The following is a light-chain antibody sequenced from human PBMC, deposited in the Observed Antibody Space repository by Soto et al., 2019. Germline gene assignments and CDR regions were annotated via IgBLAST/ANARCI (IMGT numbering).Light chain of an antibody. CDR2: GAS. J-gene: IGKJ4*01. CDR1: QNIDIF. V-gene: IGKV1-39*01. Sequence: DIQMTQSPSSLSASVGDRVTITCRASQNIDIFLNWYHQKPGRAPNLLIYGASTRQNGVPSRFSGSGSGTDFSLTISSLQPEDFGTYYCQQSYSAPPLTFGAGTKVDIK. CDR3: QQSYSAPPLT.